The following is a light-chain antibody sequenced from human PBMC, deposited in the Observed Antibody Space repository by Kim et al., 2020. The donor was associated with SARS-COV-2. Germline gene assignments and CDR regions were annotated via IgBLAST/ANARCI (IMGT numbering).Light chain of an antibody. V-gene: IGLV3-21*04. J-gene: IGLJ2*01. CDR3: QVWDSSSDHPV. CDR2: YDS. CDR1: NIGSKS. Sequence: ASGKTARITCGGNNIGSKSVHWYQQKPGQSPVLVIYYDSDRPSGIPERFSGSNSGNTATLTISRVEAGDEADYYCQVWDSSSDHPVFGGGTQLTVL.